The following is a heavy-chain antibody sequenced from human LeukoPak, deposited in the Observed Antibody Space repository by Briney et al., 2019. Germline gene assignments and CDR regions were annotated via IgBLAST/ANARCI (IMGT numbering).Heavy chain of an antibody. D-gene: IGHD4-23*01. J-gene: IGHJ6*02. Sequence: GGSLRLSCAASGFTFSSYAMSWVRQAPGKGLEWVSSISGSGGSTYYADSVKGRFTISRDNSKNTLYLQMNSLRAEDTAVYYCAKARAYGGNSYYYYGMDVWGQGTTVTVSS. CDR2: ISGSGGST. CDR3: AKARAYGGNSYYYYGMDV. CDR1: GFTFSSYA. V-gene: IGHV3-23*01.